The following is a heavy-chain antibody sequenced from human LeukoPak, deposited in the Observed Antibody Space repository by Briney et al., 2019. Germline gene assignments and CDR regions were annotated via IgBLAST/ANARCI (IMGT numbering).Heavy chain of an antibody. V-gene: IGHV1-3*01. J-gene: IGHJ4*02. D-gene: IGHD3-9*01. Sequence: GASVKVSCKASGYTFTSYAMHWVRQAPGQRLEWMGWINAGNGNTKYSQKFQGRVIITRDTSASTAYMELSSLRSEDTAVYYCAREDGYDILTGYYSPHFGYWGQGTLVTVSS. CDR1: GYTFTSYA. CDR2: INAGNGNT. CDR3: AREDGYDILTGYYSPHFGY.